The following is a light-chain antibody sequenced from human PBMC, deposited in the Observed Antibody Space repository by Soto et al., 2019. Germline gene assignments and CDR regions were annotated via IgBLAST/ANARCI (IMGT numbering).Light chain of an antibody. CDR1: QSFRGL. J-gene: IGKJ5*01. CDR3: QQRHMWPIT. CDR2: EAS. Sequence: EVVLTQSPVTLSLSPGERVTLSCRASQSFRGLLAWYQQKPGQAPRLLIYEASSRATGIPDRFSGSGSGTDFTLTISSLEPEDSAVYYCQQRHMWPITFGQGTRLEIK. V-gene: IGKV3-11*01.